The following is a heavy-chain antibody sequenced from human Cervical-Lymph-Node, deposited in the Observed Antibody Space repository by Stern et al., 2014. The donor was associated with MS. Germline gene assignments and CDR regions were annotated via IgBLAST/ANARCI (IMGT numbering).Heavy chain of an antibody. CDR2: IYSTGRV. V-gene: IGHV4-61*02. CDR3: AREWIYEVSWFDS. Sequence: QVQLQESGPGLVKPSQTLSLTCTVSGGSISSGSHYWSWIRQPAGKGLEWVGRIYSTGRVDYNPSFKGRVTMSVDTSKDQFSLELRSVTDADTAMYYCAREWIYEVSWFDSWGQGSLVIVSS. CDR1: GGSISSGSHY. D-gene: IGHD5/OR15-5a*01. J-gene: IGHJ5*01.